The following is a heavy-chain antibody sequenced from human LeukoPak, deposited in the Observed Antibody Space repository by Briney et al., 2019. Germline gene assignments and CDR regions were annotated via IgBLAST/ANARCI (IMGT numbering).Heavy chain of an antibody. Sequence: HPGRSLRLSCAASGFPFSSFGIHWVRQAPGKGLEWVAVTSYDGSNKYYTDSVKGRFTISRDNSKNTLYLQMNSLTTEDTAVYHCAKDYGGNNYDTFDIWGQGTMVAVSS. J-gene: IGHJ3*02. D-gene: IGHD4-23*01. CDR2: TSYDGSNK. V-gene: IGHV3-30*18. CDR3: AKDYGGNNYDTFDI. CDR1: GFPFSSFG.